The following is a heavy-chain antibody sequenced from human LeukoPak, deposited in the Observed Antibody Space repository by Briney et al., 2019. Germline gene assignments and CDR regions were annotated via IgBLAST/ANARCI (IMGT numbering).Heavy chain of an antibody. CDR3: VKDPDSGWNNWFDP. CDR1: GFTFSSYA. J-gene: IGHJ5*02. Sequence: GGSLRLSCAASGFTFSSYAMSWVRQAPGKGLEWVSGISGSGGGTYYADSVKGRFTISRDNSKNMLYLQMNSLRAEDTAAYYCVKDPDSGWNNWFDPRGQRTLVTVSS. V-gene: IGHV3-23*01. D-gene: IGHD6-19*01. CDR2: ISGSGGGT.